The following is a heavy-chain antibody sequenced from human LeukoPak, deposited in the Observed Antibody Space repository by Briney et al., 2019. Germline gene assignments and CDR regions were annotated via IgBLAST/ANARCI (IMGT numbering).Heavy chain of an antibody. Sequence: SETLSLTCTVSGGSISSYYWSWIRQPAGKGLEWIGRIYTSGSTNYNPSLESRVTMSVDTSKNQFSLKLSSVTAADTAVYYCARDSHCSGGSCYSWYMDVWGKGTTVTVSS. V-gene: IGHV4-4*07. J-gene: IGHJ6*03. CDR2: IYTSGST. CDR3: ARDSHCSGGSCYSWYMDV. CDR1: GGSISSYY. D-gene: IGHD2-15*01.